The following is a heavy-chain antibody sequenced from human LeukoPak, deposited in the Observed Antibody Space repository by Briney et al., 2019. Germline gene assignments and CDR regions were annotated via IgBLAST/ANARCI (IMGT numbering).Heavy chain of an antibody. CDR3: VRGEIGYCSSTSCYIFDY. Sequence: GGSLRLSCAASGFTFSTYGMNWVRQTPGKGLEWVSSISSSGSYIYYADSVKGRFTISRDNAKNSPYLQMNSLRAEDTAVYYCVRGEIGYCSSTSCYIFDYWGQGTLVTVSS. V-gene: IGHV3-21*01. CDR1: GFTFSTYG. J-gene: IGHJ4*02. D-gene: IGHD2-2*02. CDR2: ISSSGSYI.